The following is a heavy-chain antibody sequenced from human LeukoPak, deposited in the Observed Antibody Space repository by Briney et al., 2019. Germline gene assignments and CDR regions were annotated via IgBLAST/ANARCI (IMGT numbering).Heavy chain of an antibody. V-gene: IGHV3-53*01. CDR1: GFTVSSNY. D-gene: IGHD6-13*01. J-gene: IGHJ4*02. CDR2: IYSGGGT. CDR3: ESAIPAVAYFAY. Sequence: GGSLRLSCAASGFTVSSNYMSWVRQAPGKGLEWVAVIYSGGGTYYADSVKGGYTISRDNSKNTKYLQMNSLRAEDAAVYDCESAIPAVAYFAYWGQGTLVTVSS.